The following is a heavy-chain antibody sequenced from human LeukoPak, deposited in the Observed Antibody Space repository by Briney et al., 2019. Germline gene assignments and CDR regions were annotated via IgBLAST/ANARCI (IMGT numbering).Heavy chain of an antibody. CDR2: ISSSGTTI. J-gene: IGHJ6*02. D-gene: IGHD6-19*01. CDR1: GFTFSSYE. CDR3: ARVRSRLGMDV. V-gene: IGHV3-48*03. Sequence: GGSLRLSCAVSGFTFSSYEMNWVRQAPGKGLEWVSYISSSGTTIYYADSVKGRFTISRDNAENSLYLQMNSLRVEDTAVYYCARVRSRLGMDVWGQGTTVTVSS.